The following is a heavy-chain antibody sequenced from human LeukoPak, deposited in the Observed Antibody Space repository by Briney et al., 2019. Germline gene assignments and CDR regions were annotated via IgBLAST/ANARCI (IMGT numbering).Heavy chain of an antibody. D-gene: IGHD3-10*01. CDR1: GFTFSSYA. Sequence: GGSLGLSCAASGFTFSSYAMSWVRQAPGKGLEWVSAISGSGGSTYYADSVKGRFTISRDNSKNTLYLQMNSLRAEDTAVYYCAKRGLWFGEYYGMDVWGQGTTVTVSS. CDR2: ISGSGGST. V-gene: IGHV3-23*01. J-gene: IGHJ6*02. CDR3: AKRGLWFGEYYGMDV.